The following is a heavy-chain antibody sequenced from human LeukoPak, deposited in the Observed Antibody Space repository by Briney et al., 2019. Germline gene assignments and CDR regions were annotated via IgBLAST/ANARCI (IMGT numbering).Heavy chain of an antibody. D-gene: IGHD2/OR15-2a*01. Sequence: PGGSLRLSCAASGFTFSSYEMNWVRQAPGKGLEWVSYISSSGSTIYYADSVKGRFTISRDNAKNSLYLQMNSLRAEDTAVYYCAASIPFSNNYYYYYYMDVWGKGTTATVSS. CDR1: GFTFSSYE. J-gene: IGHJ6*03. CDR3: AASIPFSNNYYYYYYMDV. V-gene: IGHV3-48*03. CDR2: ISSSGSTI.